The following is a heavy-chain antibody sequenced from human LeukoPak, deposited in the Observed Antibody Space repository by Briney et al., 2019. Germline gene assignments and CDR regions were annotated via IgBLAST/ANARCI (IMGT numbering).Heavy chain of an antibody. J-gene: IGHJ4*02. Sequence: SETLSLTCTVSGGSISSYYWSWIRQPPGKGLEWIGYIYYSGSTNYNPSLKSRVTLSVDTSKNQFSLKLSSVTAADTAVYYCARGGGSGYSYGWGQGALVTVSS. CDR3: ARGGGSGYSYG. CDR1: GGSISSYY. D-gene: IGHD5-18*01. CDR2: IYYSGST. V-gene: IGHV4-59*01.